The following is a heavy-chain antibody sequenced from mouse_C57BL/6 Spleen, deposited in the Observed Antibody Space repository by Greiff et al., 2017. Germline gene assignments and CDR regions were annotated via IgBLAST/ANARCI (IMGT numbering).Heavy chain of an antibody. D-gene: IGHD2-1*01. V-gene: IGHV1-15*01. Sequence: VQLQQSGAELVRPGASVTLSCKASGYTFTDYEMHWVKQTPVHGLEWIGAIDPETGGTAYNQKFKGKAILTADKSSSTAYMELRSLTSEDAAVYYCTYGNFFMDYWGQGTSGTVSS. J-gene: IGHJ4*01. CDR2: IDPETGGT. CDR3: TYGNFFMDY. CDR1: GYTFTDYE.